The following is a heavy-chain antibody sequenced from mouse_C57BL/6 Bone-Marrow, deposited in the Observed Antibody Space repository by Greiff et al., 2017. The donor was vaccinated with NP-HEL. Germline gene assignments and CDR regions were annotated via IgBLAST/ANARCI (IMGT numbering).Heavy chain of an antibody. CDR3: ARSITTVVAGRNYFDY. D-gene: IGHD1-1*01. CDR1: GYAFSSSW. J-gene: IGHJ2*01. V-gene: IGHV1-82*01. Sequence: QVQLQQSGPELVKPGASVKISCKASGYAFSSSWMNWVKQRPGKGLEWIGRIYPGDGDTNYNGKFKGKATLTADKSSSTAYMQLSSLTSEDSAVYFCARSITTVVAGRNYFDYWGQGTTLTVSS. CDR2: IYPGDGDT.